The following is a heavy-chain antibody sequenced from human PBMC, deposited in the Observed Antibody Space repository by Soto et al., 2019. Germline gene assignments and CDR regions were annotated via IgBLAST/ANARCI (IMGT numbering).Heavy chain of an antibody. D-gene: IGHD4-17*01. Sequence: RGSLRLSCAASGFTFSSYAMHWVRQAPGKGLEYVSAISSNGGSTYYANSVKGRFTISRDNSKNTLYLQMGSLRAEDMAVYYCARDEEVSYGDYDYYYYYYMDVWGKGTTVTVSS. CDR1: GFTFSSYA. J-gene: IGHJ6*03. CDR2: ISSNGGST. V-gene: IGHV3-64*01. CDR3: ARDEEVSYGDYDYYYYYYMDV.